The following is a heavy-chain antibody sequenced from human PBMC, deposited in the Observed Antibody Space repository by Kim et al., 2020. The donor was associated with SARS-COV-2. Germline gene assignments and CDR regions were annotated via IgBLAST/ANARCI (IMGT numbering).Heavy chain of an antibody. V-gene: IGHV7-4-1*02. CDR3: ARVAGGMDV. Sequence: TGNPQYAQGCAGRFVLSLDTSVSTAYLEIRSLKAEDTAVYYCARVAGGMDVWGQGTTVTVS. CDR2: TGNP. J-gene: IGHJ6*02.